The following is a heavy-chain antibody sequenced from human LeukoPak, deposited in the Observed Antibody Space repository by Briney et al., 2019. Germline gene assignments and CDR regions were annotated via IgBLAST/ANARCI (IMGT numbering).Heavy chain of an antibody. CDR3: AREWFIAAAGTYYYYGMDV. CDR1: GYTFTSYG. D-gene: IGHD6-13*01. V-gene: IGHV1-18*01. Sequence: GASVKVPCKASGYTFTSYGISWVRQAPGQGLEWMGWISAYNGNTNYAQKLQGRVTMTTDTSTSTAYMELRSLRSDDTAVYYCAREWFIAAAGTYYYYGMDVWGQGTTVTVSS. J-gene: IGHJ6*02. CDR2: ISAYNGNT.